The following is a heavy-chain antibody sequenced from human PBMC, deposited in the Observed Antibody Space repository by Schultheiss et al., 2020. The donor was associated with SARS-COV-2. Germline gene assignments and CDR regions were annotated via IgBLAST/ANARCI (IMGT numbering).Heavy chain of an antibody. CDR3: TRRGVL. CDR1: GFTVSSNY. J-gene: IGHJ4*02. V-gene: IGHV3-23*01. D-gene: IGHD3-10*01. CDR2: ISGSGGST. Sequence: GGSLRLSCAASGFTVSSNYMSWVRQAPGKGLEWVSAISGSGGSTYYADSVKGRFTISRDNAKNSLYLQMNSLRAEDTAIYYCTRRGVLRGQGTLVTVSS.